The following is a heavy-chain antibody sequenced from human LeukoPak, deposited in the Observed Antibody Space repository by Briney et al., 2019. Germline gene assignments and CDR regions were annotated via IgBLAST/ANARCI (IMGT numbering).Heavy chain of an antibody. V-gene: IGHV1-18*01. CDR2: IGAYNGNT. CDR1: GYTFTSYG. Sequence: ASVKVSCKASGYTFTSYGISWVRQAPGQGLEWMGWIGAYNGNTNYAQKLQGRVTMTTDTSTSTAYMELRSLRSDDTAVYYCARAHKNYYGSGSYNPYYFDYWGQGTLVTVSS. CDR3: ARAHKNYYGSGSYNPYYFDY. D-gene: IGHD3-10*01. J-gene: IGHJ4*02.